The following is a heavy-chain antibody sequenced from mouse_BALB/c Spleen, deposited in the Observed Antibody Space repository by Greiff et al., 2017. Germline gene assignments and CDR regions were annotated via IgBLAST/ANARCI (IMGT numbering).Heavy chain of an antibody. V-gene: IGHV2-6-7*01. J-gene: IGHJ1*01. D-gene: IGHD1-1*01. CDR2: IWGDGST. Sequence: VMLVESGPGLVAPSQSLSITCTASGFSLTGYGVNWVRQPPGKGLEWLGMIWGDGSTDYNSALKSRLSISKDNSKSQVFLKMNSLQTDDTARYYCARGDYYGSSLWYFDVWGAGTTVTVSS. CDR1: GFSLTGYG. CDR3: ARGDYYGSSLWYFDV.